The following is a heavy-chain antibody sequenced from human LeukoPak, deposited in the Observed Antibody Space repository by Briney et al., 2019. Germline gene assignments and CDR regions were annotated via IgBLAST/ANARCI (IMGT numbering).Heavy chain of an antibody. V-gene: IGHV1-46*01. CDR1: GYTFTSYY. J-gene: IGHJ5*02. Sequence: GASVKVSCKASGYTFTSYYMHWVRQAPGQGLEWMGIINPSGGSTSYAQKFQGRVTMTRNTSISTAYMELSSLRSEDTAVYYCARVMGVGDYYDSSGYYRAWGQGTLVTVSS. CDR2: INPSGGST. CDR3: ARVMGVGDYYDSSGYYRA. D-gene: IGHD3-22*01.